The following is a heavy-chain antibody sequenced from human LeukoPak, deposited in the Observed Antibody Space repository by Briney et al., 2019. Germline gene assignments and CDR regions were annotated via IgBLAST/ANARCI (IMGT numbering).Heavy chain of an antibody. CDR3: AKGWQWLSSF. CDR2: ISYDGSNK. CDR1: AFTFSSYG. J-gene: IGHJ4*02. D-gene: IGHD6-19*01. Sequence: GRSLRLSCAASAFTFSSYGMHWVRQAPGKGLEWVAVISYDGSNKYYADSVKGRFTISRDNSKNTLYLKMNSVRAEDTAVYYCAKGWQWLSSFWGQGTLVTVSS. V-gene: IGHV3-30*18.